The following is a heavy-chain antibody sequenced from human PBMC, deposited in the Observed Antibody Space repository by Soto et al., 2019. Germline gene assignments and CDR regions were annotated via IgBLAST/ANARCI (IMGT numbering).Heavy chain of an antibody. CDR3: AREGISYYDSSGYNY. J-gene: IGHJ4*02. Sequence: PSESLSRTCTVSVGSISSYYWSWIRHPPGKGLEWIGYIYYSGSTNYNPSLKSRVTISVDTSKNQFSLKLSSVTAADTAVYYCAREGISYYDSSGYNYWGQGTLVTVSS. CDR2: IYYSGST. D-gene: IGHD3-22*01. V-gene: IGHV4-59*01. CDR1: VGSISSYY.